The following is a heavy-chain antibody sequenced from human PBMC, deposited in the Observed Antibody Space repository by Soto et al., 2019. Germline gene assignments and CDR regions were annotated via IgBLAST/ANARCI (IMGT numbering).Heavy chain of an antibody. V-gene: IGHV1-3*01. J-gene: IGHJ4*02. Sequence: ASVKVSCKASGYTFTSYAMHWVRQAPGQRLEWMGRINAGNGNTKYSQKFQGRVTITRDTSASTAYMELSSLRSEDTAVYYCAITMIVVVPTQGKNYWGQGTLVTVSS. CDR2: INAGNGNT. CDR1: GYTFTSYA. D-gene: IGHD3-22*01. CDR3: AITMIVVVPTQGKNY.